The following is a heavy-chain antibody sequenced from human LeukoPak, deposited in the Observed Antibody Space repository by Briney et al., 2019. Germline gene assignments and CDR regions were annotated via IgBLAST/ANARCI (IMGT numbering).Heavy chain of an antibody. CDR3: ARVHGYSVGIYYFDF. CDR1: GGTFSSYA. V-gene: IGHV1-18*01. J-gene: IGHJ4*02. Sequence: ASVKVSCKASGGTFSSYAISWVRQAPGQGLEWMGWISSYYDNTKYVEKFQGRVTMTTDTSTSTAYMEVRSLRSDDTAVYYCARVHGYSVGIYYFDFWGQGTLVTVSS. CDR2: ISSYYDNT. D-gene: IGHD5/OR15-5a*01.